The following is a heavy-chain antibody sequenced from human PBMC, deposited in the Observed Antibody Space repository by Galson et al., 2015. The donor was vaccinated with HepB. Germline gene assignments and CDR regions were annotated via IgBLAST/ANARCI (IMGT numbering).Heavy chain of an antibody. CDR1: GFTVSSNY. J-gene: IGHJ5*02. CDR3: ARLRRDGYNGDWFDP. CDR2: IYSGGST. Sequence: SLRLSCAASGFTVSSNYMSWVRQAPGKGLEWVSVIYSGGSTYYADSVKGRFTISRDNSKNTLYLQMNSLRAEDTAVYYCARLRRDGYNGDWFDPWGQGTLVTVPS. D-gene: IGHD5-24*01. V-gene: IGHV3-66*04.